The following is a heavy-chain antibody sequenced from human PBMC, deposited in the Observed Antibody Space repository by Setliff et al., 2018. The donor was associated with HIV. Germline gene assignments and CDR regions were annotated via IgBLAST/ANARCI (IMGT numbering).Heavy chain of an antibody. CDR3: ARGHDNEYYYFYYMDV. CDR2: ISTTGST. J-gene: IGHJ6*03. V-gene: IGHV4-61*09. Sequence: PSETLSLTCTVSGDSISSGSYFWIWIRQPAGKGLEWIGHISTTGSTNYNPSLKSRVIMSVDTSRNQFSLKLSSVTAADTAVYYCARGHDNEYYYFYYMDVWGKGTTVTVSS. D-gene: IGHD3-9*01. CDR1: GDSISSGSYF.